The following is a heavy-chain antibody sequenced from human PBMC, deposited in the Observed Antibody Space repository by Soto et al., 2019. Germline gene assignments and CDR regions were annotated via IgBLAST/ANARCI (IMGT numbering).Heavy chain of an antibody. CDR1: GGSITTYY. D-gene: IGHD5-18*01. J-gene: IGHJ4*02. Sequence: PSETLSLTCSVPGGSITTYYWSWIRQPPGKGLEWIGYMFYSGSTNYNPSLKSRVTISVDTSKNQFSLKLSSVTAADTAVYSCARTPWDGYTGYYFDYWGQGTLVTVSS. CDR3: ARTPWDGYTGYYFDY. CDR2: MFYSGST. V-gene: IGHV4-59*12.